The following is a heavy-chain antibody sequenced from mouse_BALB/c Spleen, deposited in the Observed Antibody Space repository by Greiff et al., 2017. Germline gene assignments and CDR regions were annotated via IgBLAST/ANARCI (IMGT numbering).Heavy chain of an antibody. CDR2: SRNKANDYTT. J-gene: IGHJ3*01. Sequence: DVKLVESGGGLVQPGGSLRLSCATSGFTFSDFYMEWVRQPPGKRLEWIAASRNKANDYTTEYSASVKGRFTISRDNSQSILYLQMNTLRAEDSATYYCARDKGDYWGQGTLVTVSA. CDR1: GFTFSDFY. CDR3: ARDKGDY. V-gene: IGHV7-1*02.